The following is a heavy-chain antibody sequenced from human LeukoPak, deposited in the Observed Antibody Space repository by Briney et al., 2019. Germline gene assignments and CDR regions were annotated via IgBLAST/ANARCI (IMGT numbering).Heavy chain of an antibody. CDR2: IYSGGAT. CDR3: ARVGGYCSGGSCLAFGS. J-gene: IGHJ4*02. D-gene: IGHD2-15*01. V-gene: IGHV3-53*01. Sequence: GGSLRLSCAASGFTVSSSYMTWVRQAPGKGLEWVSVIYSGGATYYADSVKGRFTISRDNSKNTLFPQMNSLRAEDTAAYYCARVGGYCSGGSCLAFGSWGQGTLVTVSS. CDR1: GFTVSSSY.